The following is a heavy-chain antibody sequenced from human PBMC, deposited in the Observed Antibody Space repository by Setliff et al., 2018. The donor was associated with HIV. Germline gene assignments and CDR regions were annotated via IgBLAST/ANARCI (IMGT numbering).Heavy chain of an antibody. Sequence: PGGSLRLSCAASGFTFSSYAITWVRQAPGKGLEWVSAISGSGDSTFYADSVQGRFTISRDNSKNTLYLQMNSLRAEDTAVYYCARVQVRGGSCYFCRAFDIWGQGTMVTVSS. CDR2: ISGSGDST. D-gene: IGHD2-15*01. V-gene: IGHV3-23*01. CDR1: GFTFSSYA. CDR3: ARVQVRGGSCYFCRAFDI. J-gene: IGHJ3*02.